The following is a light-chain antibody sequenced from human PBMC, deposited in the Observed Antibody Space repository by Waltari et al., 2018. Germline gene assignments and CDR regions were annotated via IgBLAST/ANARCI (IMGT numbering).Light chain of an antibody. Sequence: DIQMTQSPSTLSASVGDRVTITCRASQNIHSWLAWYQQKPGKAPKLLIYKASSLETGVPSRFSGSESGTEFTLTINSLQPDDFATYYCQQYNSYHIFTFGPGTKVEI. CDR2: KAS. V-gene: IGKV1-5*03. J-gene: IGKJ3*01. CDR3: QQYNSYHIFT. CDR1: QNIHSW.